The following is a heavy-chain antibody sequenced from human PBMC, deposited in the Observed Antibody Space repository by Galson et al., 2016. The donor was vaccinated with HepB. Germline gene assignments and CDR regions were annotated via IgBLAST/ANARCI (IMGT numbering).Heavy chain of an antibody. V-gene: IGHV5-51*01. CDR3: ARLHCSGTSCFSGSAYFFDY. CDR2: IWPGDSHT. CDR1: GYSFTNSW. J-gene: IGHJ4*02. Sequence: QSGAEVKKPGESLKISCKGSGYSFTNSWIAWVRQMPETDLEWVAIIWPGDSHTRYGPSFEGQVTISADNSITTAYLQWNSLKASDSAIYYCARLHCSGTSCFSGSAYFFDYWGQGTLVTVSS. D-gene: IGHD2-15*01.